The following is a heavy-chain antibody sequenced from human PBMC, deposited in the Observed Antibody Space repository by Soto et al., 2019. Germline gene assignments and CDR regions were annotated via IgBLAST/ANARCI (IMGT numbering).Heavy chain of an antibody. CDR2: ISGYDGTA. CDR3: VREGSGWYSRGSFDF. J-gene: IGHJ3*01. D-gene: IGHD6-13*01. Sequence: PGGSLRLSCAASAFPFYAMTWVRQAPGKGLEWVSVISGYDGTAYYADSVKGRFTISRDNSKNTLYLQMNSLRAEDAAIYYCVREGSGWYSRGSFDFWGRGTMVTVSS. CDR1: AFPFYA. V-gene: IGHV3-23*01.